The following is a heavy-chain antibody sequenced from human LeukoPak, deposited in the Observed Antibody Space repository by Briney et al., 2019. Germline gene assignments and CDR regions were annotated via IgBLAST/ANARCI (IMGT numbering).Heavy chain of an antibody. V-gene: IGHV4-59*08. J-gene: IGHJ3*02. D-gene: IGHD3-22*01. CDR3: ARHFSGDYYDSSGYSAFDI. CDR2: IYYSGST. Sequence: SSETLSLTCTVSGGSIGSSDWSWIRQPPGKGLQWMGYIYYSGSTTYNPFLRSRLSMSVDPSNNQVSLKLTSVTAADTAVYYCARHFSGDYYDSSGYSAFDIWGQGTMVTVSS. CDR1: GGSIGSSD.